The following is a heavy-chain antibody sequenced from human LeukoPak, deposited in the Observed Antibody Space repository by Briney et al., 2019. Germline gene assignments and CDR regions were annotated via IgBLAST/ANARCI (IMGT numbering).Heavy chain of an antibody. CDR2: INSRSSSI. CDR3: AREPNFDDHAFDY. V-gene: IGHV3-48*01. CDR1: GFTFSSYS. J-gene: IGHJ4*02. Sequence: GGSLRLSCAASGFTFSSYSMNWARQAPGKGLEWVSYINSRSSSIDYADSVKGRFTISRDNAKNSLYLQINSLRAEDTAIYYCAREPNFDDHAFDYWGQGTLLTVSS. D-gene: IGHD1-14*01.